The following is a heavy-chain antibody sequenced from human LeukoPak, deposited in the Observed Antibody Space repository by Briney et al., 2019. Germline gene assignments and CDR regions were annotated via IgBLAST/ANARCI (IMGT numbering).Heavy chain of an antibody. V-gene: IGHV3-7*01. Sequence: PGGSLRLSCAASRFTFSSYWMSWVRQAPGKGLEWVANIKQDGSEKYYVDSVKGRFTISRDNAKNSLYLQMNSLRAEDTAVYYCARDEAYYDILTGYYNEVWNDYWGQGTLVTVSS. J-gene: IGHJ4*02. CDR1: RFTFSSYW. D-gene: IGHD3-9*01. CDR2: IKQDGSEK. CDR3: ARDEAYYDILTGYYNEVWNDY.